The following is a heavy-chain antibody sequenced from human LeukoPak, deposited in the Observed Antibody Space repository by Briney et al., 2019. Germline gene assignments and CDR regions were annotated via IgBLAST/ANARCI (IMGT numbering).Heavy chain of an antibody. Sequence: GASVKVSCKVSGYTLTELSMHWVRQAPGKGLEWMGGFDPEDGETIYAQKFQGRVTMTEDTSTDAAYMELSSLRSEDTAVYYCATEEAAAGYFDYWGQGTLVTVSS. CDR1: GYTLTELS. CDR2: FDPEDGET. J-gene: IGHJ4*02. CDR3: ATEEAAAGYFDY. D-gene: IGHD6-13*01. V-gene: IGHV1-24*01.